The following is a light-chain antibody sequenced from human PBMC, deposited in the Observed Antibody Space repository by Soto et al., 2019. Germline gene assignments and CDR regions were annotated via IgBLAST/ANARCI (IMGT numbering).Light chain of an antibody. Sequence: DLQMTQSPSSLSASVGDRVTITCQASQDITNYLNWYQQKPGKAPKLLIQDAFNLETGVPSRFSGSGSGTEFTFTISSLQPEDIATYYCQQYDTLPYTFGQGTKLEIK. CDR2: DAF. J-gene: IGKJ2*01. CDR1: QDITNY. V-gene: IGKV1-33*01. CDR3: QQYDTLPYT.